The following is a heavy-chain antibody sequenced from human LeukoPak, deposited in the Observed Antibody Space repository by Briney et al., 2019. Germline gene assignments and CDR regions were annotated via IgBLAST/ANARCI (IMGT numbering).Heavy chain of an antibody. CDR3: AKDIGPYYEAASFDY. CDR2: ISWNSGSI. D-gene: IGHD3-22*01. V-gene: IGHV3-9*01. CDR1: GFTFDDYA. Sequence: GGSLRLSCAASGFTFDDYAMHWVRQAPGKGLEGVSGISWNSGSIGYADSVKGRFTISRDNAKNSLYLQMNSLRAEDTALYYCAKDIGPYYEAASFDYWGKGTLVTVSS. J-gene: IGHJ4*02.